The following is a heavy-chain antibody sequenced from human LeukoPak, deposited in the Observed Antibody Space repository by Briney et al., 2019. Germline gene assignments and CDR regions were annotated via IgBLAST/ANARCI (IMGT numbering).Heavy chain of an antibody. V-gene: IGHV3-30*02. CDR3: ARDPYSGNYGDYYYYYMDV. CDR2: IRYDGSNQ. Sequence: GGSLRLSCAASGFTFSDYGMHWVRQAPGKGLEWVAFIRYDGSNQFYADSVKGRFTISRDNAKSSLYLQMNSLRDEDTAVYYCARDPYSGNYGDYYYYYMDVWGKGTTVTISS. J-gene: IGHJ6*03. CDR1: GFTFSDYG. D-gene: IGHD1-26*01.